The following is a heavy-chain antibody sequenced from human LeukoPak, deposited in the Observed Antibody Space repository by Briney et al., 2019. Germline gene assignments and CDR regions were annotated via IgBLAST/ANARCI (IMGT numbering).Heavy chain of an antibody. Sequence: GESLKISCKGSGYSFTSYWISWVRQMPGKGLEWMGRIDPSDSYTNYSPSFQGHVTISADKSISTAYLQWSSLKASDTAMYYCASLAVYGSGSYYNDDYWGQGTLVTVSP. V-gene: IGHV5-10-1*01. CDR2: IDPSDSYT. J-gene: IGHJ4*02. CDR3: ASLAVYGSGSYYNDDY. CDR1: GYSFTSYW. D-gene: IGHD3-10*01.